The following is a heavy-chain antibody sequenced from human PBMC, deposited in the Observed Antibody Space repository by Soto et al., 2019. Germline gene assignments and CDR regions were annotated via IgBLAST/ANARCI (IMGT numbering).Heavy chain of an antibody. CDR1: GFTFSSYA. J-gene: IGHJ4*02. D-gene: IGHD5-12*01. CDR3: ARESEYSGCETEYFDY. V-gene: IGHV3-23*01. Sequence: SGFTFSSYAMSWVRQAPGKGLEWVSAISGSGGSTYYADSVKGRFTISRDNSKNTLYLQMNSLRAEDTAVYYCARESEYSGCETEYFDYWGQGTLVTVSS. CDR2: ISGSGGST.